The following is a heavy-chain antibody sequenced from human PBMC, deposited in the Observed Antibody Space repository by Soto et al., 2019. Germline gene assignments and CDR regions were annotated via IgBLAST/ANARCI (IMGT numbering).Heavy chain of an antibody. CDR3: ARCERGDSKDY. V-gene: IGHV3-30-3*01. CDR1: GFTFSSYA. J-gene: IGHJ4*02. Sequence: QVQLVESGGGVVQPGRSLRLSCAASGFTFSSYAMHWVRQAPGKGLEWVAVISYDGSNKYYADSVKGRFTISRDNSKNTLDLQMNSLRAEDTAVYYCARCERGDSKDYWGQGTLVTVSS. D-gene: IGHD1-1*01. CDR2: ISYDGSNK.